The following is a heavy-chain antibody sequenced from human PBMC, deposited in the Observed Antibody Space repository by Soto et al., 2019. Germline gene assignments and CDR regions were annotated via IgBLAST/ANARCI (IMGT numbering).Heavy chain of an antibody. J-gene: IGHJ4*02. CDR1: GFTFTRYS. CDR3: ARESEDLTSNFDY. Sequence: GSLRLSCAAPGFTFTRYSMNLVLQAPGKGLEWVSSISSTTNYIYYGDSMKGRFTISRDNAKNSLYLEMNSLRAEDTAVYYCARESEDLTSNFDYWGQGTLVTVSS. V-gene: IGHV3-21*06. CDR2: ISSTTNYI.